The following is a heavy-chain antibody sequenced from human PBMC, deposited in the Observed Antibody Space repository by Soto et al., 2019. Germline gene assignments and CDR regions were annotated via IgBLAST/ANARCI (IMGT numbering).Heavy chain of an antibody. Sequence: QVQLVQSGPEVKKSGASVKVSCKASGYTFSDHAISWVRQAPGQGLEWMGWISCYSDYTNYAQKFQGRVTMTTDTSTRTVHMELRNLKSDEKAVYYCARDVEWELGALGYNVYALGVWGQGNTVTVS. CDR2: ISCYSDYT. CDR3: ARDVEWELGALGYNVYALGV. D-gene: IGHD1-26*01. J-gene: IGHJ6*02. CDR1: GYTFSDHA. V-gene: IGHV1-18*01.